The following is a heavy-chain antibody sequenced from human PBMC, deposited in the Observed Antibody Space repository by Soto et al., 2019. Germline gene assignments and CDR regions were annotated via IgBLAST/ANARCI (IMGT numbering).Heavy chain of an antibody. D-gene: IGHD3-9*01. Sequence: QVQLQESGPGLVKPSQTLSLTCTVSGGSISSGGYYWSWIRQHPGKGLEWIGYIYYSGSTYYNPSLQSRVTISVDTSKNQFSLKLSSVTAADTAVYYCASGHDILTGYGQVAARWGQGTLVTVSS. J-gene: IGHJ4*02. V-gene: IGHV4-31*03. CDR2: IYYSGST. CDR3: ASGHDILTGYGQVAAR. CDR1: GGSISSGGYY.